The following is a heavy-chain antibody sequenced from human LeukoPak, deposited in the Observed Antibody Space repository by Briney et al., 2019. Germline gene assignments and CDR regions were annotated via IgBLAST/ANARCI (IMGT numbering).Heavy chain of an antibody. J-gene: IGHJ3*02. CDR1: GGSFSGYY. D-gene: IGHD3-10*01. CDR3: ARAPSITMVRGVPGAFDI. Sequence: SETLSLTCAVYGGSFSGYYWSWIRQPPGKGLEWIGEINHSGSTNHNPSLKSRVTISVDTSKNQFSLKLSSVTAADTAVYYWARAPSITMVRGVPGAFDIWGQGTMFTVSP. V-gene: IGHV4-34*01. CDR2: INHSGST.